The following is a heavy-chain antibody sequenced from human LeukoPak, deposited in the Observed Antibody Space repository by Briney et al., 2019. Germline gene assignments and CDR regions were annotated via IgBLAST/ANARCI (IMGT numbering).Heavy chain of an antibody. CDR2: ITSSASTI. CDR3: ARKVLSGSRYFDY. Sequence: GGSLILSCAASGFTFSSFEMNWVRQAPGKGLEWVSYITSSASTIYYAESVKGRFTISRDNAKNSLFLQMNSLRAEDTAVYYCARKVLSGSRYFDYWGQGALVTVSS. D-gene: IGHD1-26*01. CDR1: GFTFSSFE. J-gene: IGHJ4*02. V-gene: IGHV3-48*03.